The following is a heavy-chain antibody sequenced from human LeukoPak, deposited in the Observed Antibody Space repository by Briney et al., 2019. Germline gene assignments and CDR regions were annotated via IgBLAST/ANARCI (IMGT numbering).Heavy chain of an antibody. Sequence: PGGSLRLSCAASGFPFSSYGMHWVRQAPGKGLEWVAFIRYDGSNKYYADSVKGRLTISRDNSKNTLYLQMNSLRAEDTAVYYCAKDCGDLLLYANDAFDIWGQGTLVTVSS. D-gene: IGHD2-2*02. V-gene: IGHV3-30*02. CDR1: GFPFSSYG. CDR2: IRYDGSNK. CDR3: AKDCGDLLLYANDAFDI. J-gene: IGHJ3*02.